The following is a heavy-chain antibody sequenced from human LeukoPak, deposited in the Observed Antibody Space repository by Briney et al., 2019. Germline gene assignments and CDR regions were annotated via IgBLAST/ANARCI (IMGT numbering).Heavy chain of an antibody. D-gene: IGHD6-13*01. CDR3: ARDREDSSSWSVYYYYYYYYMDV. V-gene: IGHV3-11*04. Sequence: KSGGSLRLSCAASGFTFSDYYMSWIRQAPGKGLEWVSYTSSSGSTIYYADSVKGRFTISRDNAKNSLYLQMNSLRAEDTAVYYCARDREDSSSWSVYYYYYYYYMDVWGKGTTVTVSS. J-gene: IGHJ6*03. CDR2: TSSSGSTI. CDR1: GFTFSDYY.